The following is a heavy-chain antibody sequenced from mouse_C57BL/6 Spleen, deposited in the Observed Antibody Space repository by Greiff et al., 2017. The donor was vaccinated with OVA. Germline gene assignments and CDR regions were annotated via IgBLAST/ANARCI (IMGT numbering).Heavy chain of an antibody. CDR1: GFTFSDYG. D-gene: IGHD1-1*01. J-gene: IGHJ2*01. Sequence: DVKLVESGGGLVKPGGSLKLSCAASGFTFSDYGMHWVRQAPEKGLEWVAYISRGSSTIYYADTVKGRFTISRDNAKNTLFLQMTSLRSEDTAMYYCARPDYYGSSYGVDYWGQGTTLTVSS. CDR3: ARPDYYGSSYGVDY. CDR2: ISRGSSTI. V-gene: IGHV5-17*01.